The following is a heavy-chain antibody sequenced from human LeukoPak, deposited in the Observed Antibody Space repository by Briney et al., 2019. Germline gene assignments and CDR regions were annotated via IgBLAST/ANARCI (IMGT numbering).Heavy chain of an antibody. CDR1: GGSFSGYY. D-gene: IGHD6-13*01. V-gene: IGHV4-34*01. Sequence: SETLSLTCAVYGGSFSGYYWGWIRQPPGKGLEWIGSIYYSGSTYYNPSLKSRVTISVDTSKNQFSLKLSSVTAADTAVYYCSRAGVQKQLVLVDYWGQGTLVTVSS. CDR3: SRAGVQKQLVLVDY. CDR2: IYYSGST. J-gene: IGHJ4*02.